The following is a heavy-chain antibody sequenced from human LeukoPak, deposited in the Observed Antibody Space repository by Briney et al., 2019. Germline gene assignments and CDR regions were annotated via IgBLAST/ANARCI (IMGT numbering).Heavy chain of an antibody. Sequence: GGSLRLSCAACGFTCSSYATQWVREAPGKGLEGVAVISYGGSNKYYADSVKARFTISRDNSKSTLYLQMNSLRAEDTAVYYCARERDVGHCSGGSCYRNYDYYYYYGMDVWGQGTTVTVSS. D-gene: IGHD2-15*01. CDR1: GFTCSSYA. CDR3: ARERDVGHCSGGSCYRNYDYYYYYGMDV. J-gene: IGHJ6*02. CDR2: ISYGGSNK. V-gene: IGHV3-30*04.